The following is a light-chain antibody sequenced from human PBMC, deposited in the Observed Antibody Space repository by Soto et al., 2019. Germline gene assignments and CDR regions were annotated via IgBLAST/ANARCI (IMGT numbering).Light chain of an antibody. CDR2: YDS. CDR3: QVWDSSSDHPGV. Sequence: SYELTQPPSVSVAPGKTARITCGGNNIGSKSVHWYQQKPGQAPVLVIYYDSDRPSGIPERFSGSNSANTATLTISRVEAGDEAHYYCQVWDSSSDHPGVFGGGTKVTVL. CDR1: NIGSKS. J-gene: IGLJ2*01. V-gene: IGLV3-21*04.